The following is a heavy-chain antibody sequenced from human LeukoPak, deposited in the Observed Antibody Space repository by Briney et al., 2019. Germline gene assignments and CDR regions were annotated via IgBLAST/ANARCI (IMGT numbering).Heavy chain of an antibody. CDR2: ISYDGSNK. V-gene: IGHV3-30*03. D-gene: IGHD6-13*01. CDR3: ARERYSSSWYEGFDP. CDR1: GFTFSNYA. J-gene: IGHJ5*02. Sequence: GGSLRLSCAASGFTFSNYAMSWVRQAPGKGLEWVAVISYDGSNKYYADSVKGRFTISRDNSKNTLYLQMNSLRAEDTAVYYCARERYSSSWYEGFDPWGQGTLVTVSS.